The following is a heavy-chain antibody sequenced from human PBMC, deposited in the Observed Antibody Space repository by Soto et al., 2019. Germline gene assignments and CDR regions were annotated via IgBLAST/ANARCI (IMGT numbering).Heavy chain of an antibody. CDR2: IYYSGST. CDR1: CGSISSGDYY. D-gene: IGHD5-18*01. J-gene: IGHJ4*02. V-gene: IGHV4-30-4*01. Sequence: SETLSVTCTVSCGSISSGDYYWSWIRQPPGKGLEWIGYIYYSGSTYYNPSLKSRVTISVDTSKNQFSLKLSSVTAADTAVYYCARAPMFFTAMVTGFDYWGQGTLVTVSS. CDR3: ARAPMFFTAMVTGFDY.